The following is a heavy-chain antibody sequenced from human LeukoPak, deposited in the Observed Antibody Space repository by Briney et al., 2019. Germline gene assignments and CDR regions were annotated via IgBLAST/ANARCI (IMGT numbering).Heavy chain of an antibody. D-gene: IGHD1-26*01. CDR1: GGSISNYY. J-gene: IGHJ4*02. CDR2: ISYSASS. Sequence: SETLSLTCTVSGGSISNYYWSWIRQPPGKGLEWLGYISYSASSNYNPSLKSRVSISVDTSKNKFSLKLNSVTAADTAVYYCAKETGSYPTRFDYWGQGTLVTVSS. V-gene: IGHV4-59*01. CDR3: AKETGSYPTRFDY.